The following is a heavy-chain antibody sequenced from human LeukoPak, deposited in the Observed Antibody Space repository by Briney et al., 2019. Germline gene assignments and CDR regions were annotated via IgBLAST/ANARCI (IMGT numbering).Heavy chain of an antibody. CDR3: AKAPRIAVAGTVGYFDY. CDR2: ISGSGGST. V-gene: IGHV3-23*01. J-gene: IGHJ4*02. CDR1: GFAFSSYA. Sequence: GGSLRLSCAASGFAFSSYAMSWVRQAPGKGLEWVAAISGSGGSTYYADSVKGRFTISRDNSKNTLYLQMSSLRAEDTALYYCAKAPRIAVAGTVGYFDYWGQGTLVTVSS. D-gene: IGHD6-19*01.